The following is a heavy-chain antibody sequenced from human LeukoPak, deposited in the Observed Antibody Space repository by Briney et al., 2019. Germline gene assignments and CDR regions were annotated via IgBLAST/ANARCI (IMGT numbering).Heavy chain of an antibody. D-gene: IGHD6-13*01. J-gene: IGHJ4*02. CDR1: GYTFTSYC. CDR3: ARGSYSSSWYGEDY. CDR2: ISAYNGNT. V-gene: IGHV1-18*01. Sequence: ASVKVSCKASGYTFTSYCISWVRQAPGQGLEWMGWISAYNGNTNYAQKFQGRVTMTTDTSTSTAYMELRSLRPDDTAVYYCARGSYSSSWYGEDYWGQGTLVTVSS.